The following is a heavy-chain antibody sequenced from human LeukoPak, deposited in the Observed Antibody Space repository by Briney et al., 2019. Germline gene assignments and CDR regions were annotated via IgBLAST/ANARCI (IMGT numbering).Heavy chain of an antibody. CDR3: ARAVSGSYCFDY. J-gene: IGHJ4*02. V-gene: IGHV1-2*02. D-gene: IGHD1-26*01. CDR1: GYTFTGYY. CDR2: INPNSGGT. Sequence: ASVKVSCKASGYTFTGYYMHWVRQAPGQGLEWMGWINPNSGGTNYAQKLQGRVTMTTDTSTSTAYMELRSLRSDDTAVYYCARAVSGSYCFDYWGQGTLVTVSS.